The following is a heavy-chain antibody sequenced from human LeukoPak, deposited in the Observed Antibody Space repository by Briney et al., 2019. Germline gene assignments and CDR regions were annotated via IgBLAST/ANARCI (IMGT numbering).Heavy chain of an antibody. CDR1: GGSISSGGYY. D-gene: IGHD6-19*01. J-gene: IGHJ4*02. V-gene: IGHV4-31*03. Sequence: SETLSLTCTVSGGSISSGGYYWSWIRQHPGKGLEWIGYIYYSGSTYHNPSLKGRVTISVDTSKNRFSLKLSSVTAADTAVYYCAREVAVAGTPYYFDYWGQGTLVTVSS. CDR2: IYYSGST. CDR3: AREVAVAGTPYYFDY.